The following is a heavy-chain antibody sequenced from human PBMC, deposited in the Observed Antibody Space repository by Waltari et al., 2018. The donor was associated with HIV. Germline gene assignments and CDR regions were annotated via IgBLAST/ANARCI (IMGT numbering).Heavy chain of an antibody. CDR3: AKLSHIAVAGTIDY. V-gene: IGHV3-23*01. CDR2: ISGSGGSA. Sequence: EVQLLESGGGLVQPGGSLRLSCAGSEFTFTRSAMNCVRQAPGKGREWVSAISGSGGSAYYADSVKGRFTISRDNSKNTLFLQMDSLRAEDTAIYYCAKLSHIAVAGTIDYWGQGTLVTVSA. CDR1: EFTFTRSA. J-gene: IGHJ4*02. D-gene: IGHD6-19*01.